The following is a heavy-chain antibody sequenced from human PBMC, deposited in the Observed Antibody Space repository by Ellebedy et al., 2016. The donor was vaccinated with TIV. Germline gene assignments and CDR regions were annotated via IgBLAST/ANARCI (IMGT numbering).Heavy chain of an antibody. CDR3: ARRGSCSGGSCRGRDHFDY. J-gene: IGHJ4*02. CDR1: GFIVSSNH. V-gene: IGHV3-30*03. CDR2: MSYDGRTE. Sequence: PGGSLRLSCAASGFIVSSNHMSWVRQPPGKGLEWVAVMSYDGRTEFYADSVKGRFTISRDNSKNTLLLQMNSLGTEDTAVYYCARRGSCSGGSCRGRDHFDYWGQGTLVTVSS. D-gene: IGHD2-15*01.